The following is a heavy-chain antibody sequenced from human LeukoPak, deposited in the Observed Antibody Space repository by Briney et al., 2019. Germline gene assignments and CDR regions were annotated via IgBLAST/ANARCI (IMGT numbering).Heavy chain of an antibody. J-gene: IGHJ4*02. CDR1: GGSVSSGSYY. Sequence: SETLSLTCTVSGGSVSSGSYYWSWIRQPPGKGLEWIGYIYDSGSTNYNPSLKSRVTISIDTSKNQFSLKLSSVTAADTAVYYCARSMVIWGQGTLVTVSS. D-gene: IGHD4/OR15-4a*01. CDR2: IYDSGST. V-gene: IGHV4-61*01. CDR3: ARSMVI.